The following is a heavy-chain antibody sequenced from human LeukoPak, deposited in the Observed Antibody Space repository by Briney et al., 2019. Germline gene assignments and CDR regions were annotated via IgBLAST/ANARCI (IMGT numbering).Heavy chain of an antibody. Sequence: ASVKLSCKSSGYTFTSNYKHWLRQAPGQGLEWMGIVHPSGGSTSYAQKFQGRVTMTRDTATSTVYMELSSLRSEDTALYYCARITMTTSGWYFDLWGRGSLVTVSS. CDR1: GYTFTSNY. D-gene: IGHD3-22*01. V-gene: IGHV1-46*01. J-gene: IGHJ2*01. CDR2: VHPSGGST. CDR3: ARITMTTSGWYFDL.